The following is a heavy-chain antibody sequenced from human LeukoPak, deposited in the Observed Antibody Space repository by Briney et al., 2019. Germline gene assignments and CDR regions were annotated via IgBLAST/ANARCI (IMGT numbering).Heavy chain of an antibody. D-gene: IGHD5-18*01. V-gene: IGHV1-2*04. CDR2: INPNSGGT. Sequence: GASVKVSCKASGYTFTGYYMHWVRQAPGQGLEWMGWINPNSGGTNYAQKFQGWVTMTRDTSISTAYMELSRLRSDDTAVYYCAREADTAMVTDYWGQGTLVTVSS. CDR3: AREADTAMVTDY. CDR1: GYTFTGYY. J-gene: IGHJ4*02.